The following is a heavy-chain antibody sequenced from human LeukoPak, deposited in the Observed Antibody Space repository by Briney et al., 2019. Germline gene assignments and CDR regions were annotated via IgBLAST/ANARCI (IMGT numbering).Heavy chain of an antibody. Sequence: GGSLRLSCAASGFTFSSYAMSWVRQAPGKGLEWVSAISGSGGSTYYADSVKGRFTISRDNSENTLYLQMNSLRAEDKAVYYCAKGRFGVRGGLDYWGQGTLVTVS. CDR3: AKGRFGVRGGLDY. CDR2: ISGSGGST. J-gene: IGHJ4*02. D-gene: IGHD3-10*01. V-gene: IGHV3-23*01. CDR1: GFTFSSYA.